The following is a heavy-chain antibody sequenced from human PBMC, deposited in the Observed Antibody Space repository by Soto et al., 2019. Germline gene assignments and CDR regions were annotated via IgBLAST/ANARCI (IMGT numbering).Heavy chain of an antibody. Sequence: PGGSLRLSCAASGFTFGSYAMNWVRQAAGKGLEWVSTISAGDGNTFYADSVKGRFLISRDVSKNTLYLQMNSLRVEDTAVYYCAKIEADGRFDYWGQGTLVTVS. CDR2: ISAGDGNT. CDR1: GFTFGSYA. V-gene: IGHV3-23*01. D-gene: IGHD6-13*01. J-gene: IGHJ4*02. CDR3: AKIEADGRFDY.